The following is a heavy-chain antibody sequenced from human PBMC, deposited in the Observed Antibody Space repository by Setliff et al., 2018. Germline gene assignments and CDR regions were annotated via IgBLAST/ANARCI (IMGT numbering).Heavy chain of an antibody. CDR3: ARVAQYSSSSFYYYYYGMDV. D-gene: IGHD6-6*01. Sequence: SETLSLTCAVYGGSFGGYYWSWIRQPPGKGLEWIGEINHSGSTNYNPSLKSRVTISVDTSKNQFSLKLSSVTAADTAVYYCARVAQYSSSSFYYYYYGMDVWGQGTTVTVSS. J-gene: IGHJ6*02. CDR1: GGSFGGYY. V-gene: IGHV4-34*01. CDR2: INHSGST.